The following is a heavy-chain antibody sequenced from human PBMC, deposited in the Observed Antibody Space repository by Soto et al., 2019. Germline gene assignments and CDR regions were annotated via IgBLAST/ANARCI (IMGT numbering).Heavy chain of an antibody. CDR3: TTLNYGVDV. Sequence: GSLRLSCSASGFTFSGSAMHWVRQASGKGLEWVGRIRNKANNYATAYAASVKGRFTISRDDSKNTAYLQMNSLKTEDTAVYYCTTLNYGVDVWGQGTTVTVSS. J-gene: IGHJ6*02. V-gene: IGHV3-73*01. CDR1: GFTFSGSA. CDR2: IRNKANNYAT.